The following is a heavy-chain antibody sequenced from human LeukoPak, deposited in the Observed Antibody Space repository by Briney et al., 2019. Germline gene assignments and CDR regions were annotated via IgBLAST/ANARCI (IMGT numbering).Heavy chain of an antibody. J-gene: IGHJ6*03. V-gene: IGHV4-59*01. Sequence: SETLSLTCCVSDDSITMYYWTWIRQPPGKGLEWIGYVDRTGSTNFNPSLNGRVSISRDTTKNLFSLRLRSVTAADTAVYFCARGRVSSSTWYSTYYYYFYMDVWGKGTTVTVSS. D-gene: IGHD1-1*01. CDR2: VDRTGST. CDR3: ARGRVSSSTWYSTYYYYFYMDV. CDR1: DDSITMYY.